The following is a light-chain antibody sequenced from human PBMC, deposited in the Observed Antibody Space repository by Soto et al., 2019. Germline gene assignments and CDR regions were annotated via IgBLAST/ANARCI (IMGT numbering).Light chain of an antibody. Sequence: IGVTQSPDSLAVSLGERATINCKTSQTVLYSANNKNCLAWYQQKPGQPPKLLIYWASTRESGVPDRFSGSGSGTDFTLTISSLQAEDVAVYYCQQYLGIPRTFGQGTKVDIK. J-gene: IGKJ1*01. CDR3: QQYLGIPRT. CDR2: WAS. CDR1: QTVLYSANNKNC. V-gene: IGKV4-1*01.